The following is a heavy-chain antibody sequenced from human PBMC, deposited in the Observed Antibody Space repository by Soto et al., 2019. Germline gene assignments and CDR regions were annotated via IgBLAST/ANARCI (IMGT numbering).Heavy chain of an antibody. D-gene: IGHD6-13*01. J-gene: IGHJ6*02. CDR2: IDPSDSYT. V-gene: IGHV5-10-1*01. CDR1: GYSFTSYW. CDR3: ARQGIAAAGRYYYYGMDV. Sequence: GEALKISCKGSGYSFTSYWISWVRQMRGKGLEWMGRIDPSDSYTNYSPSFQGHVTISADKSISTAYLQWSSLKASDTAMYYCARQGIAAAGRYYYYGMDVWGQGTTVTVS.